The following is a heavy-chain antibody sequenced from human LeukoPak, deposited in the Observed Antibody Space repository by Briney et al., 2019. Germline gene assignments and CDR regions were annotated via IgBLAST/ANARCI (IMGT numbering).Heavy chain of an antibody. CDR3: ARDRGTNYDAFDI. J-gene: IGHJ3*02. CDR1: GGSISSYY. D-gene: IGHD3-16*01. Sequence: SETLSLTCTVSGGSISSYYWSWIRQPPGKGLEWIGYIYYSGSTNYNPSLKSRVTISVDTSKNQFSLKLSSVTAADTAVYYCARDRGTNYDAFDIWGQGTMVTVSS. CDR2: IYYSGST. V-gene: IGHV4-59*01.